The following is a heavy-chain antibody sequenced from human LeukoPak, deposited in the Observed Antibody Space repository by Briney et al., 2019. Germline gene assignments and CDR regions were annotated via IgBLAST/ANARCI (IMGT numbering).Heavy chain of an antibody. J-gene: IGHJ4*02. D-gene: IGHD5/OR15-5a*01. Sequence: GGSLRLSCAASGFTFSSYSMNWVRQAPGKGVEWVSAISSGSSYIYYADSVKGRFSISRDNAENSLYLEMNSLRADDTALYYCTRDLHYDDYWGQGTLVTVSS. CDR1: GFTFSSYS. CDR3: TRDLHYDDY. V-gene: IGHV3-21*01. CDR2: ISSGSSYI.